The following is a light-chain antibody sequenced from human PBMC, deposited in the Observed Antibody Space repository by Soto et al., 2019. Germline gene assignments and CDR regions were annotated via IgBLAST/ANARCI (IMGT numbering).Light chain of an antibody. CDR1: QSVSSN. Sequence: EIVMTQYPATLSVSPGERATLSCRASQSVSSNLAWYQQKPGQAPRILLYRASTRATGIPARFSGSASGTEFTLCSSSLQSVDLAVYYCQQYNNWPPTWTFGQGPKVEIK. CDR3: QQYNNWPPTWT. V-gene: IGKV3-15*01. J-gene: IGKJ1*01. CDR2: RAS.